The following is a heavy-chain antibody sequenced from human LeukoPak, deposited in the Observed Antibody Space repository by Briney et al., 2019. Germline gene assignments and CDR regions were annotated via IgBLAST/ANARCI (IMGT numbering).Heavy chain of an antibody. J-gene: IGHJ4*02. Sequence: SETLSLTCIVSGGSISSSNYYWGWIRQPPGKGLEWIGSIYYGGSTYYSPSLKSRVTISLDTSKSQFSLKLSSVTAADTAVYYCARDLDFDTGGLGYWGQGTLVTVSS. V-gene: IGHV4-39*02. CDR3: ARDLDFDTGGLGY. CDR2: IYYGGST. D-gene: IGHD2-8*02. CDR1: GGSISSSNYY.